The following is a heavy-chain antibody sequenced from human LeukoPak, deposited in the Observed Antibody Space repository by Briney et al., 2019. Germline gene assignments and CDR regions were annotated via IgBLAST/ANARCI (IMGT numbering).Heavy chain of an antibody. D-gene: IGHD1-26*01. V-gene: IGHV3-7*01. J-gene: IGHJ4*02. Sequence: GGSLRLSCVASGFIFSSYSMNWVRQAPGKGLEWVASIKQDGSEKYYGDSVKGRFTISRDNAKNSLYLQMNSLRVEDTSVYYCARLRGLYSGTYRYQTAFEFWGQGSLLTVSS. CDR3: ARLRGLYSGTYRYQTAFEF. CDR1: GFIFSSYS. CDR2: IKQDGSEK.